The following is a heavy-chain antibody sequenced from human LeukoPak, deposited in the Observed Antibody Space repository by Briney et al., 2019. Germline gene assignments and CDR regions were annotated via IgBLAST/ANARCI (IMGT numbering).Heavy chain of an antibody. CDR2: IKEDGSEK. V-gene: IGHV3-7*01. CDR3: ARDPARGMDV. Sequence: GGSLRLSCAASGFTFSTSWMSCVRQAPGKGLEWVANIKEDGSEKYYVDSVKGRFTISRDNAKNSLYLQMNSLRAEDTAVYYCARDPARGMDVWGQGTTVTVSS. CDR1: GFTFSTSW. J-gene: IGHJ6*02.